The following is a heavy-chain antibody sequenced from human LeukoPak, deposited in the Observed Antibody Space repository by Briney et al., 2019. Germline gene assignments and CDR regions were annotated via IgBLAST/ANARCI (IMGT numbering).Heavy chain of an antibody. V-gene: IGHV3-23*01. CDR1: GFTFSNYA. CDR3: AKDRDTYGYVTSFDY. Sequence: GGSLRLSCAASGFTFSNYAMSWVRQAPGKGLEWVSAISGSGGSTYYADSVKGRFTISRDNSKNTLYLQMNSLRAEDTAVYYCAKDRDTYGYVTSFDYGGQEPWSPSPQ. CDR2: ISGSGGST. J-gene: IGHJ4*01. D-gene: IGHD5-18*01.